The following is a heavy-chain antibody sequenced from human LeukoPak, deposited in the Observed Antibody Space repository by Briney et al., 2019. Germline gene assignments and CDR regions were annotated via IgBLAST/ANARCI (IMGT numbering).Heavy chain of an antibody. CDR3: AKGGGDSSSSQLAWYYYYYMDV. V-gene: IGHV3-23*01. J-gene: IGHJ6*03. D-gene: IGHD6-6*01. CDR2: ISGSGGST. CDR1: GFTFSSYA. Sequence: PGGSLRLSCAASGFTFSSYAMSWVRQAPGKGLEWVSAISGSGGSTYYADSVKGRFTISRDNSKNTLYLQMNSLRAEDTAVYYCAKGGGDSSSSQLAWYYYYYMDVWGKGTTVTVSS.